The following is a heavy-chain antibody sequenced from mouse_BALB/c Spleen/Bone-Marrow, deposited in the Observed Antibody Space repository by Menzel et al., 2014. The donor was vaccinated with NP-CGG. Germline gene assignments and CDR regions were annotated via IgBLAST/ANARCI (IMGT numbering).Heavy chain of an antibody. CDR2: IRPSDSET. CDR1: GYSFTTYW. J-gene: IGHJ3*01. V-gene: IGHV1-61*01. D-gene: IGHD2-1*01. CDR3: AREKVYYGISWFAY. Sequence: VKLVESGTEVVRPGASVKLSCKASGYSFTTYWMNWVKQRPGQGLEWIGMIRPSDSETRLNQKFKDKATLTVDKSSSTAYMQLNSPTSEDSAVYYCAREKVYYGISWFAYWGQGTLVTVSA.